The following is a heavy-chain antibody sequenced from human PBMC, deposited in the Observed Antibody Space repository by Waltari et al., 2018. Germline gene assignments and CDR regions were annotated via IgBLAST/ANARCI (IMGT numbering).Heavy chain of an antibody. CDR1: GFTFSSYA. J-gene: IGHJ6*03. D-gene: IGHD2-2*01. CDR2: ISYDGSNK. V-gene: IGHV3-30-3*01. Sequence: QVQLVESGGGVVQPGRSLRLSCAASGFTFSSYAMHWVRQAPGQGLEWVAVISYDGSNKYYADSVKGRFTISRDNSKNTLYLQMNSLRAEDTAVYYCAKGGVPVRDYYYYYMDVWGKGTTVTISS. CDR3: AKGGVPVRDYYYYYMDV.